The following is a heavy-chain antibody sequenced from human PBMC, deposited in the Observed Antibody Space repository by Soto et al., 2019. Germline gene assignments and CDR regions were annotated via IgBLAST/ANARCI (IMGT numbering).Heavy chain of an antibody. V-gene: IGHV1-18*01. CDR3: ARDWKGAEGFDP. J-gene: IGHJ5*02. D-gene: IGHD1-1*01. Sequence: QVQLVQSGAEVKKPGASVKVSCKASGYTFSTYGFSWVRQAPGQGLEWMGWIGADNGDTNYAQNFQGRVTMTTDTSTPTSYMEFRSPTSDDTAVYFCARDWKGAEGFDPWGQGTLVTVSS. CDR2: IGADNGDT. CDR1: GYTFSTYG.